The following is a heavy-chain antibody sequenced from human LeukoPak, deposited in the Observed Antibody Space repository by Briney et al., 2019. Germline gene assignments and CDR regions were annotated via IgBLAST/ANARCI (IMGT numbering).Heavy chain of an antibody. CDR2: ISSSSYI. D-gene: IGHD3-10*01. J-gene: IGHJ4*02. V-gene: IGHV3-21*01. CDR1: GFTFSSYS. CDR3: AKTYYYGSGSPQVFDY. Sequence: GGSLRLSCAASGFTFSSYSMNWVRQAPGKGLEWVSSISSSSYIYYADSVKGRFTISRDNAKNSLYLQMNSLRAEDTAVYYCAKTYYYGSGSPQVFDYWGQGTLVTVSS.